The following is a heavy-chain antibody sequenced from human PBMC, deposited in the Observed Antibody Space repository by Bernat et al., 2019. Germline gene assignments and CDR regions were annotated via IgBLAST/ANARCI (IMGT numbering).Heavy chain of an antibody. J-gene: IGHJ6*02. Sequence: QVQLVESGGGLVKPGGSLRLSCAASGFTFSDYYMIWLRQAPGKGLEWVSYISISSSYTNYEDSVKVRFTISRNNAKNSLYLQMNSQRARDTAEYYCAGVPNGISGYYYYGMDVWGQGTTVTVSS. D-gene: IGHD1-20*01. V-gene: IGHV3-11*05. CDR2: ISISSSYT. CDR3: AGVPNGISGYYYYGMDV. CDR1: GFTFSDYY.